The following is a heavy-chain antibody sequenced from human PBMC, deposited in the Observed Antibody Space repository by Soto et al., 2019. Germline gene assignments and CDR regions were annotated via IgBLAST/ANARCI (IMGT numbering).Heavy chain of an antibody. J-gene: IGHJ5*02. V-gene: IGHV4-39*01. D-gene: IGHD3-16*01. CDR1: GGSISSSSYY. CDR3: AWGYYSSGWFDP. Sequence: SETLSLTCSVSGGSISSSSYYWGWIRQPPGKGLEWIGSIYYSGSTYYNPSLESRVTISVDTSKNQFSLKLSSMTATDTAVYYGAWGYYSSGWFDPWGQGTLVTVSS. CDR2: IYYSGST.